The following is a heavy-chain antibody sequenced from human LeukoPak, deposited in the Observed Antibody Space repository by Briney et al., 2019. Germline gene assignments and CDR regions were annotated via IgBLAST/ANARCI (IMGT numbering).Heavy chain of an antibody. CDR2: IYYSGST. CDR3: ARQKYYDYVWGSYRIDY. CDR1: GGSISSGGYY. Sequence: SETLSLTCTVSGGSISSGGYYWGWIRQPPGKGLEWIGSIYYSGSTYYNPSLKSRVTISVDTSKNQFSLKLSSVTAADTAVYYCARQKYYDYVWGSYRIDYWGQGTLVTVSS. D-gene: IGHD3-16*02. V-gene: IGHV4-39*07. J-gene: IGHJ4*02.